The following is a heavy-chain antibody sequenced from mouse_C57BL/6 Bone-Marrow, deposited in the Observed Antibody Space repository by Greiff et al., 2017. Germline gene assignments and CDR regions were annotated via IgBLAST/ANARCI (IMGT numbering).Heavy chain of an antibody. CDR3: ATGYYAMDY. V-gene: IGHV5-17*01. J-gene: IGHJ4*01. CDR2: ISSGSSTI. CDR1: GFTFSDYG. D-gene: IGHD4-1*01. Sequence: EVQLVESGGGLVKPGGSLKLSCAASGFTFSDYGMHWVRQAPEKGLEWVAYISSGSSTIYYADTVTGRFTISRDNAKNTLFLQMTSLRSEDTAMYYCATGYYAMDYWGQGTSVTVSS.